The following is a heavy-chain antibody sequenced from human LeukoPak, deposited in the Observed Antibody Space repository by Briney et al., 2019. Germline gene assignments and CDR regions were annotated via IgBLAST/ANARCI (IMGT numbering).Heavy chain of an antibody. J-gene: IGHJ4*02. CDR3: ARSGQLWLSSHDY. CDR2: LSYDGSQK. Sequence: SGGSLRLSCAASGFTFSNYVMHWVRQAPGKGLEWVAVLSYDGSQKYYADSVKGRFTISRDNSKNTLYVQMNSLRAEDTAVYYCARSGQLWLSSHDYWGQGTLVTVSS. CDR1: GFTFSNYV. V-gene: IGHV3-30*03. D-gene: IGHD5-18*01.